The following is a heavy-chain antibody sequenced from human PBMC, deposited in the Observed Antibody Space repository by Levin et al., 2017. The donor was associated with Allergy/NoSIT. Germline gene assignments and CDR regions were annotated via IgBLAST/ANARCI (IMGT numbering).Heavy chain of an antibody. V-gene: IGHV4-34*01. CDR3: ARRSLLWFGGHSKGWFDP. D-gene: IGHD3-10*01. J-gene: IGHJ5*02. CDR2: INHSGST. Sequence: GSLRLSCAVYGGSFSGYYWSWIRQPPGKGLEWIGEINHSGSTNYNPSLKSRVTISVDTSKNQFSLKLSSVTAADTAVYYCARRSLLWFGGHSKGWFDPWGQGTLVTVSS. CDR1: GGSFSGYY.